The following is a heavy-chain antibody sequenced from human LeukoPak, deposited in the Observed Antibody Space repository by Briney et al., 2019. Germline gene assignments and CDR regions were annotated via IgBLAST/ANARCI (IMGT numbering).Heavy chain of an antibody. J-gene: IGHJ3*02. CDR3: ARDISSGDVDIVAIDAFDI. CDR1: GFTFSSYS. CDR2: ISSSSSYM. Sequence: GGSLRLSCAASGFTFSSYSMNWVRQAPGKGLEWVSSISSSSSYMYYADSVKGRFTISRDNAKNSLYLQMNSLRAEDTAVYYCARDISSGDVDIVAIDAFDIWGQGTMVTVSS. V-gene: IGHV3-21*01. D-gene: IGHD5-12*01.